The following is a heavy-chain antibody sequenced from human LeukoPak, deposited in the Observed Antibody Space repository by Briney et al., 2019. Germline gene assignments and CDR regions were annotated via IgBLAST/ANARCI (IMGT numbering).Heavy chain of an antibody. D-gene: IGHD3-10*02. CDR2: IYYSGST. V-gene: IGHV4-59*01. J-gene: IGHJ6*03. CDR3: ARDAPYVKGRAEYYYYYMDV. CDR1: GGSINPYY. Sequence: SETLSLTCTVSGGSINPYYWSWIRQPPGRGLEWIGYIYYSGSTNYNPSLKSRVTISVDTSKNQFSLKLSSVTAADTAVYYCARDAPYVKGRAEYYYYYMDVWGKGTTVTVSS.